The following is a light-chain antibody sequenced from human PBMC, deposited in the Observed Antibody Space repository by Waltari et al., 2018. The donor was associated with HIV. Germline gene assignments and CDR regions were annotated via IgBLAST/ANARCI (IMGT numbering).Light chain of an antibody. Sequence: SALTQPASVSGSPGQSITNSCPGTSSDVGYFSYVSWYQQRPGKAPKLIIFDFSNRPSGVSDRFSGSKSGNTASLTISGLQAEDEADYYCSSYTSSSTLVIFGGGTKLTVL. J-gene: IGLJ2*01. CDR2: DFS. V-gene: IGLV2-14*03. CDR3: SSYTSSSTLVI. CDR1: SSDVGYFSY.